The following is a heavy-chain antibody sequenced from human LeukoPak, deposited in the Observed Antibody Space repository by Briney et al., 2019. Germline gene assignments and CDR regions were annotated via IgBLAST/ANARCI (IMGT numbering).Heavy chain of an antibody. D-gene: IGHD2-2*01. V-gene: IGHV4-59*12. J-gene: IGHJ6*03. CDR3: ARDYCSSTSCYARLYYYYYMDV. Sequence: PSETLSLTCTVSGGSISSYYWSWIRQPPGKGLEWIGYIYYSGSTNYNPSLKSRVTISVDTSKNQFSLKLSSVTAADTAVYYCARDYCSSTSCYARLYYYYYMDVWGKGTTVTVSS. CDR1: GGSISSYY. CDR2: IYYSGST.